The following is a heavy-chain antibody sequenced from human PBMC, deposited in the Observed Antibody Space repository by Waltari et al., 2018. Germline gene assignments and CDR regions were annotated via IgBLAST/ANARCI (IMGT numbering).Heavy chain of an antibody. Sequence: QVQLQQWGAGLLKPSETLSLTCAVFGGSFRAYHWSWIRQSPWKGLGWIGEINHSGSAIYNPSLKSRVTISLDTSKRQVSLRLSSVTAADTAVYFCARGTGGSSTYYFAGMDVWGQGTTVTVSS. D-gene: IGHD3-22*01. CDR2: INHSGSA. CDR1: GGSFRAYH. CDR3: ARGTGGSSTYYFAGMDV. V-gene: IGHV4-34*01. J-gene: IGHJ6*02.